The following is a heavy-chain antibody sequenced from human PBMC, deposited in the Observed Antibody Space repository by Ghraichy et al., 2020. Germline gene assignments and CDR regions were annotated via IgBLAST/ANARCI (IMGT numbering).Heavy chain of an antibody. J-gene: IGHJ4*02. CDR3: ARSDSDWGFTVQ. V-gene: IGHV4-59*08. CDR2: INYSGST. D-gene: IGHD6-19*01. Sequence: SETLSLTCPLSGGSVNIYHWTWIRQSPGKELEWIGYINYSGSTNYNPSLKSRVSISLDTSNDRFSMKLNLHSVTAADTAVYYCARSDSDWGFTVQWGQGTLVTVSS. CDR1: GGSVNIYH.